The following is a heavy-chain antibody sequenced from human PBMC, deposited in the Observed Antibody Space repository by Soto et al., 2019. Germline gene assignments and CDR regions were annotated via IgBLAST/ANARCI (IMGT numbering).Heavy chain of an antibody. J-gene: IGHJ3*02. V-gene: IGHV1-46*03. CDR1: GYTFTSYY. CDR3: AARMVRGVIIPTDAFDI. Sequence: QVQLVQSGAEVKKPGASVKVSCKASGYTFTSYYMHWVRQAPGQGLEWMGIINPSGGSTSYAQKFQGRVTMTRDTSTSTVYMELSSLRSEDTAVYYCAARMVRGVIIPTDAFDIWGQGTMVTVSS. CDR2: INPSGGST. D-gene: IGHD3-10*01.